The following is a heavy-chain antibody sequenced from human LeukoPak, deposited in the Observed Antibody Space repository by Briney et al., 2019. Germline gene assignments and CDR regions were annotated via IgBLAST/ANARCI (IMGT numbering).Heavy chain of an antibody. CDR1: GGSITSSSYY. CDR2: SYYSGST. V-gene: IGHV4-39*07. J-gene: IGHJ4*02. Sequence: SETLSLTCTVSGGSITSSSYYWGWIRQPPGKGLQWIGSSYYSGSTNYNPSLKSRVTISVDTSKNQFSLKLSSVTAADTAVYYCARSFRATVTRFDYWGQGTLVTVSS. D-gene: IGHD4-17*01. CDR3: ARSFRATVTRFDY.